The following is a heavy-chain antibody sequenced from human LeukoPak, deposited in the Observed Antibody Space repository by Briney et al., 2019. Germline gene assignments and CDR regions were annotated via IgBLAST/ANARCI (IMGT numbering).Heavy chain of an antibody. J-gene: IGHJ3*02. V-gene: IGHV3-74*01. CDR1: GFTVSTYW. CDR3: AVAGLGAFDI. CDR2: ISSDGATT. D-gene: IGHD6-19*01. Sequence: GGSLRLSCAASGFTVSTYWMHWVRQVPGKGLVRVSGISSDGATTHYADSVKGRFTISRDNSKNTLYLQMNSLRAEDTAVYYCAVAGLGAFDIWGQGTMVTVSS.